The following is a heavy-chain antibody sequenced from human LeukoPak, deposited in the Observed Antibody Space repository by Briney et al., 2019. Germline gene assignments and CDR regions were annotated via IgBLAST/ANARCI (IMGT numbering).Heavy chain of an antibody. J-gene: IGHJ6*03. D-gene: IGHD5-18*01. Sequence: SVKVSCKASGGTFSSYAISWVRQAPGQGLEWMGGSIPIFGTANYAQKFQGRVTITTDESTSTAYMELSSLRSEDTAVYYCAKCGYSPYFYYYYMDVWGKGTTVTVSS. CDR3: AKCGYSPYFYYYYMDV. CDR2: SIPIFGTA. CDR1: GGTFSSYA. V-gene: IGHV1-69*05.